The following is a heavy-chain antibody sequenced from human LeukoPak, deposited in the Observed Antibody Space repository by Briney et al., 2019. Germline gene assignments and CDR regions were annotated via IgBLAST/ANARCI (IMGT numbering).Heavy chain of an antibody. Sequence: SETLSLTCAVYGGSFSGYYWSWIRQPPGKGLEWIGEINHSGSTNYNPSLKSRVTISVDTSKNQFSLKLSSVTAAYTAVYYCARWNSSSDYWGQGTLVTVSS. CDR3: ARWNSSSDY. V-gene: IGHV4-34*01. CDR1: GGSFSGYY. D-gene: IGHD6-13*01. J-gene: IGHJ4*02. CDR2: INHSGST.